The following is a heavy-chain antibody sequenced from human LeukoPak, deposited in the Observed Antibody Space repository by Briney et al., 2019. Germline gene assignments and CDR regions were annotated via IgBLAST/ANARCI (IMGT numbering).Heavy chain of an antibody. Sequence: PSETLSLTCTVSVGSISSYYWSWIRQPPGKGLEWIGYIYYSGSTNYNPSLKSRFTMSVDTSKNQFSLKLSSVTAADTAMYYCARIPLISPGKNWFDPWGQGTLVTVSS. V-gene: IGHV4-59*01. CDR3: ARIPLISPGKNWFDP. CDR2: IYYSGST. J-gene: IGHJ5*02. CDR1: VGSISSYY. D-gene: IGHD1-26*01.